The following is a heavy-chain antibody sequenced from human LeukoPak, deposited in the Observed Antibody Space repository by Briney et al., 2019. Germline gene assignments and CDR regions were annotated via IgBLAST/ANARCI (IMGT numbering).Heavy chain of an antibody. CDR1: GGSFSGCY. CDR3: ARHTPRTYYDFWSGYLDAFDI. J-gene: IGHJ3*02. D-gene: IGHD3-3*01. V-gene: IGHV4-34*01. Sequence: SETLSLTCAVYGGSFSGCYWSWIRQPPGKGLEWIGEINHSGSTNYNPSLKSRVTISVDTSKNQFSLKLSSVAAADTAVYYCARHTPRTYYDFWSGYLDAFDIWGQGTMVTVSS. CDR2: INHSGST.